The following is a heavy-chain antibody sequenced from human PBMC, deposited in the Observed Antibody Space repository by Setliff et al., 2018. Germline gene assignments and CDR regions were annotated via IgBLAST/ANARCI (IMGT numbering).Heavy chain of an antibody. CDR3: ARAITSKYYFEY. D-gene: IGHD3-16*01. CDR2: IYYSGST. V-gene: IGHV4-39*07. J-gene: IGHJ4*02. CDR1: GGSISSSNYY. Sequence: SETLSLTCTVSGGSISSSNYYWGWIRQPPGKGLEWIGSIYYSGSTYYNPSLKSRVTISVDTSKTQFSLRLSSVTAADTAVYYCARAITSKYYFEYWGQGTLVTVSS.